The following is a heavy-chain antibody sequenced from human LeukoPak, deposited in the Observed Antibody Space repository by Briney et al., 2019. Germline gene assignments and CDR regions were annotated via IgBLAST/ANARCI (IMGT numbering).Heavy chain of an antibody. Sequence: SETLSLTCSVSDDSFSTHYWTWIRHPPGKGLEWIGYISSIGSTNYNPSLKSRVTITVDTYKKQFSLKMTSVTAADTAVYYCAGDPTTVTKGFDVWGQGTMVTVSS. J-gene: IGHJ3*01. CDR3: AGDPTTVTKGFDV. CDR2: ISSIGST. D-gene: IGHD4-17*01. CDR1: DDSFSTHY. V-gene: IGHV4-59*11.